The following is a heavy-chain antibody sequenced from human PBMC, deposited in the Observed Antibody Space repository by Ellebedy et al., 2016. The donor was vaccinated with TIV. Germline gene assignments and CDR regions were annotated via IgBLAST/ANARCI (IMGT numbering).Heavy chain of an antibody. J-gene: IGHJ6*02. D-gene: IGHD6-19*01. CDR2: IIPIFGTA. Sequence: ASVKVSCKASGYTFTSYGISWVRQAPGQGLEWMGGIIPIFGTANYAQKFQGRVTITADESTSTAYMELSSLRSEDTAVYYCARSPSPYSSGWYSYYYYGMDVWGQGTTVTVSS. CDR3: ARSPSPYSSGWYSYYYYGMDV. CDR1: GYTFTSYG. V-gene: IGHV1-69*13.